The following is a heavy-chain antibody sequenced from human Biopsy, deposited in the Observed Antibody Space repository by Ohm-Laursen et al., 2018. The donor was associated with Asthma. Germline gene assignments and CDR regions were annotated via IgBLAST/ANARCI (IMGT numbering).Heavy chain of an antibody. Sequence: SDTLSLTCIVSGDAMSTSGSYWGWIRQSPGKGLEWIGSIYYSGRTHYNPSLESRVTISADTSKNLFSLKFTSVTAADTAVYYCARAVSSSSYWYFDLWGRGDLVTVSS. CDR3: ARAVSSSSYWYFDL. CDR2: IYYSGRT. V-gene: IGHV4-39*02. CDR1: GDAMSTSGSY. D-gene: IGHD6-6*01. J-gene: IGHJ2*01.